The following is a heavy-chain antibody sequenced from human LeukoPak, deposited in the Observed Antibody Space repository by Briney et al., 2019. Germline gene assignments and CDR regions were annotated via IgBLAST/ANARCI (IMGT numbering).Heavy chain of an antibody. D-gene: IGHD1-14*01. Sequence: ASVTVSCKASGYTFTSYDINWVRQAPGQGLEWMGWINPNNGDTHYAQKFQGTVTMTRDTSISTAYMELSSLRSDDTAVYYCARGVAGVYFYYYMDVWGKGTTVTVSS. V-gene: IGHV1-2*02. CDR1: GYTFTSYD. CDR2: INPNNGDT. CDR3: ARGVAGVYFYYYMDV. J-gene: IGHJ6*03.